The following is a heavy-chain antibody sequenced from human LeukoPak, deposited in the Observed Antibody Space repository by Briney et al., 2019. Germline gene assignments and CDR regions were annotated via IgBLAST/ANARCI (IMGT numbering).Heavy chain of an antibody. CDR3: ARAIVVVPAAIESWFDP. J-gene: IGHJ5*02. Sequence: ASVKVSCKASGGTFSSYAISWVRQAPGQGLEWMGRIIPIFGIANYAQKFQGRVTITADKSTSTAYMELSSLRSEDTAVYYCARAIVVVPAAIESWFDPWGQGTLVTVSS. CDR2: IIPIFGIA. CDR1: GGTFSSYA. V-gene: IGHV1-69*04. D-gene: IGHD2-2*01.